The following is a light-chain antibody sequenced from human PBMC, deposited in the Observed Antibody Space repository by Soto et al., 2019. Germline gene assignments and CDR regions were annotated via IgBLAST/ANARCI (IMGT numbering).Light chain of an antibody. CDR1: QNIDMY. J-gene: IGKJ5*01. CDR2: GAS. V-gene: IGKV1-39*01. Sequence: DIHMTQSPSSLSASVGDTVTITCRASQNIDMYLNWYQQKPGKAPRVLISGASNLQSGVPSRFSGSGSETEFTLTIRSLQSEDFAVYFCQQYNNWPSFGQGTRLEIK. CDR3: QQYNNWPS.